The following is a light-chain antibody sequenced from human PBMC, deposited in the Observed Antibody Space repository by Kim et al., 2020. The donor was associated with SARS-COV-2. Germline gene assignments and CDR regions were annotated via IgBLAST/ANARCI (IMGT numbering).Light chain of an antibody. J-gene: IGLJ3*02. V-gene: IGLV1-44*01. CDR2: DSD. CDR1: RSNIGSHA. CDR3: AAWDDSLNGWV. Sequence: GRRVAISCSGSRSNIGSHAINWYQQLPGTAPNLLIYDSDQRASGVPERLSASNSGTSASLAISGLQSEDEADYYCAAWDDSLNGWVFGGGTQLTVL.